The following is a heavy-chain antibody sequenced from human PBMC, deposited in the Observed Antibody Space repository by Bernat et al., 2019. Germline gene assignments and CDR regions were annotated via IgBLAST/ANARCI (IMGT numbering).Heavy chain of an antibody. CDR2: ISYDGSNK. V-gene: IGHV3-30-3*01. Sequence: QVQLVESGGGVVQPGRSLRLSCAASGFTFSSYAMHWVRQAPGKGLEWVAVISYDGSNKYYADSVKGRFTISRDNSKNTLYLQMNSLRAEDTAVYYCATPREEVATTNWGQGTLVTVSS. D-gene: IGHD5-24*01. CDR1: GFTFSSYA. J-gene: IGHJ4*02. CDR3: ATPREEVATTN.